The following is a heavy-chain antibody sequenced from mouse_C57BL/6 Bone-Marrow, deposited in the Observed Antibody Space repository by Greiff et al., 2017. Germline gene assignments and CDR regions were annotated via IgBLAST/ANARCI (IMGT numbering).Heavy chain of an antibody. Sequence: VQLQQSGPGLVQPSQSLSITCTVSGFSLTSYGVHWVRQSPGKGLEWLGVIWSGGSTDYNAAFISRLSISKDNSKSQVFFKMNSLQADDTAIYYWARGYYGSSHVYFDYWGQGTTLTVSS. CDR3: ARGYYGSSHVYFDY. D-gene: IGHD1-1*01. CDR2: IWSGGST. V-gene: IGHV2-2*01. J-gene: IGHJ2*01. CDR1: GFSLTSYG.